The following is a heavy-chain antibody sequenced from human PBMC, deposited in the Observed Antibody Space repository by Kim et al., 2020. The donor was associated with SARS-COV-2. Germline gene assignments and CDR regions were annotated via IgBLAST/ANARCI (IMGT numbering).Heavy chain of an antibody. V-gene: IGHV1-18*01. Sequence: ASVKVSCKASGYTFTSYGISWVRQAPGQGLEWMGWISAYNGNTNYAQKLQGRVTMTTDTSTSTAYMELRSLRSDDTAVYYCARDVATMVRGVKGCAFDIWGQGTMVTVSS. J-gene: IGHJ3*02. CDR1: GYTFTSYG. D-gene: IGHD3-10*01. CDR3: ARDVATMVRGVKGCAFDI. CDR2: ISAYNGNT.